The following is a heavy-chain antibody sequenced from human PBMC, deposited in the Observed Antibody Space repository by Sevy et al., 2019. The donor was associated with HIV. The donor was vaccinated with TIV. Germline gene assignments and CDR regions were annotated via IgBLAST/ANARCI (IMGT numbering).Heavy chain of an antibody. CDR2: INSDGSST. Sequence: GGSLRLSCAASGFTFSSYWMYWVRQAPGKGLVWVSRINSDGSSTSYADSVKGRFTISRDNAKNTLYLQMNSLRAEDTAVYYCARLNYGGNSFYYYGMDVWGQGTTVTVSS. CDR1: GFTFSSYW. J-gene: IGHJ6*02. CDR3: ARLNYGGNSFYYYGMDV. V-gene: IGHV3-74*01. D-gene: IGHD4-17*01.